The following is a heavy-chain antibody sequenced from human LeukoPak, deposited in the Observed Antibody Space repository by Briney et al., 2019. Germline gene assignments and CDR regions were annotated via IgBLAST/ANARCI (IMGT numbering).Heavy chain of an antibody. Sequence: GASVKVSCKASGYTFTDYYMHWVRQAPGQGLEWMGWINPNSGGTNYAQKFQGRVTMTRDTSISTAYMELSRLRSDDTAVYYCAQGGRLGRTVTMVTDYWGQGTLVTVSS. D-gene: IGHD4-17*01. J-gene: IGHJ4*02. CDR1: GYTFTDYY. CDR2: INPNSGGT. V-gene: IGHV1-2*02. CDR3: AQGGRLGRTVTMVTDY.